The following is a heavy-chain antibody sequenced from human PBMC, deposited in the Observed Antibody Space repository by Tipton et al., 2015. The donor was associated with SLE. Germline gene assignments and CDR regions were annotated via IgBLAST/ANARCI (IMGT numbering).Heavy chain of an antibody. J-gene: IGHJ4*01. V-gene: IGHV4-34*01. CDR2: TNPSGKT. CDR3: ARGAKERITLVRVRPYYFDY. Sequence: LRLSCAVYGGSFSGYFWGWIRQPLGKGLEWIGQTNPSGKTNYNPSLNSRGTISVDTSNNQLSLKLTSVTAADSAVYYCARGAKERITLVRVRPYYFDYWGQGSLVTVSS. CDR1: GGSFSGYF. D-gene: IGHD3-10*01.